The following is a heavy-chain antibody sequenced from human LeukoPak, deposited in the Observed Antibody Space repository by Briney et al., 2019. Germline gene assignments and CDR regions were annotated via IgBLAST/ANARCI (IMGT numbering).Heavy chain of an antibody. V-gene: IGHV2-5*02. CDR1: GFSLSTSGVG. D-gene: IGHD4-17*01. J-gene: IGHJ4*02. CDR3: AHHRNYGDYLGLDY. CDR2: IYWDDDK. Sequence: SGPTLVKPTQTLTLTCTFSGFSLSTSGVGVGWIRQPPGKALEWLALIYWDDDKRYSPSLKSRLTITKDTSKNQVVLTMTNMDPVDTATYYCAHHRNYGDYLGLDYWGQGTLVTVSS.